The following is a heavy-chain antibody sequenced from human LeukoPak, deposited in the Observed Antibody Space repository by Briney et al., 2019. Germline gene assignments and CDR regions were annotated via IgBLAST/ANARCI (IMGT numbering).Heavy chain of an antibody. J-gene: IGHJ4*02. Sequence: PGGSLRLSCAASGFTFSSYLMSWVRQAPGKGLEWVANIKQDGSEKYYVDSVKGRFTISRDNAKNSLYLQMNSLRAEDTAVYYCAREAGRGFDYWGQGTLVTVSS. CDR2: IKQDGSEK. CDR3: AREAGRGFDY. CDR1: GFTFSSYL. V-gene: IGHV3-7*01. D-gene: IGHD1-26*01.